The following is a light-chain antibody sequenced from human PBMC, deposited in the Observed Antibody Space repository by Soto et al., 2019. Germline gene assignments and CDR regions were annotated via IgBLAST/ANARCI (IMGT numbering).Light chain of an antibody. Sequence: EIVLPQSPGTLSLSPGERATLSCRASQSISNKYLAWYQQEPGQAPRLLIHGVSIRATGIPDRFSGSGSGTDFTLTISRLEPEDFAVYYCQLYSGSPWTFGQGTKVDIK. CDR3: QLYSGSPWT. CDR1: QSISNKY. V-gene: IGKV3-20*01. CDR2: GVS. J-gene: IGKJ1*01.